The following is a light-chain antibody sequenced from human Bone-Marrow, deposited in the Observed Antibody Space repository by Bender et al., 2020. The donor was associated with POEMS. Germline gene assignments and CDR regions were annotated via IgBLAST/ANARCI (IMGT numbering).Light chain of an antibody. CDR2: EVR. Sequence: QSALTQPASVSGSPGQSITISCTGTSSDVGGYNYVSWYQQYPGKAPKLLIYEVRKRPSGVSNRFSGSKSDNTASLTISGLQAEDEADFYCCSYADNSVWVFGGGTKLTVL. CDR1: SSDVGGYNY. V-gene: IGLV2-23*02. J-gene: IGLJ3*02. CDR3: CSYADNSVWV.